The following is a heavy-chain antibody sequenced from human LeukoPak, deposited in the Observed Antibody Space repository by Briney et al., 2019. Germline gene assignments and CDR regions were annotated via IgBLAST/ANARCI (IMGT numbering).Heavy chain of an antibody. CDR2: IIPIFGTA. V-gene: IGHV1-69*01. CDR1: RGTFSNYA. J-gene: IGHJ5*02. Sequence: GSSVKVSCKASRGTFSNYAISWVRQAPGQGLEWMGGIIPIFGTANYAQKFQGRVTITADEYTRTAYMELSSLRSEDTAVYYCARVEEDYYGSAYFDPRGQGTLVTVSS. D-gene: IGHD3-10*01. CDR3: ARVEEDYYGSAYFDP.